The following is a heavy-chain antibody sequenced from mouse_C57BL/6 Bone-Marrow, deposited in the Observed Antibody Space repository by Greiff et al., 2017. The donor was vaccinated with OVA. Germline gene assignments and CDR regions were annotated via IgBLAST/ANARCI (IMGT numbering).Heavy chain of an antibody. V-gene: IGHV1-81*01. CDR1: GYTFTSYG. CDR2: IYPRSGNT. D-gene: IGHD2-4*01. CDR3: ARERIYYDYDGGFAY. J-gene: IGHJ3*01. Sequence: VQLVESGAELARPGASVKLSCKASGYTFTSYGISWVKQRTGQGLEWIGAIYPRSGNTYYNEKFKGKATLPADKSSSTAYMELRSLTSEDSAVYFCARERIYYDYDGGFAYWGQGTLVTVSA.